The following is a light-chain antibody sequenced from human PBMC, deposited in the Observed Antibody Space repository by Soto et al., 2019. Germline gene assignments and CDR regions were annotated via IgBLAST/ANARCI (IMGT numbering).Light chain of an antibody. CDR3: GAWDSSLSAGV. CDR1: SSNIGNNY. CDR2: KND. Sequence: QSVLTQAPSVSAAPGQKVTISCSGSSSNIGNNYVSWYQHLPGSAPKLLIYKNDERPSGIPDRFSGSKSGTSATLGITGLQTGDEADYYCGAWDSSLSAGVFGGGTQLTVL. J-gene: IGLJ3*02. V-gene: IGLV1-51*02.